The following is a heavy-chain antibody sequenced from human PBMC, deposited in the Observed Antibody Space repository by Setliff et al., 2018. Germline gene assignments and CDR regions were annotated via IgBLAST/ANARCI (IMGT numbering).Heavy chain of an antibody. J-gene: IGHJ6*02. CDR2: IKQDGSGK. V-gene: IGHV3-7*01. CDR1: GFTFSRYW. CDR3: ARDHVYGSQYYYYYYGMDV. Sequence: LSCAASGFTFSRYWMSWVRQAPGKGLEWVANIKQDGSGKYYVDSVKGRFTISRDNAKNSLYLQMNSLRAEDTAVYYCARDHVYGSQYYYYYYGMDVWGQGTTVTVSS. D-gene: IGHD3-10*01.